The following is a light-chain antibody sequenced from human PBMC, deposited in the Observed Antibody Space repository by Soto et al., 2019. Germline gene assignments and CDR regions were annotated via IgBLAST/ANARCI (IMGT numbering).Light chain of an antibody. J-gene: IGKJ1*01. CDR1: QCVSNY. CDR3: QKYNSAPLT. CDR2: AAS. Sequence: DIQMTQSPSSLSASVGDRVTITCRARQCVSNYLAWYQQKPGQVPKLLLYAASTEQSGVPTRFSGSGAGPDYAPTISSRQPEDVATYYYQKYNSAPLTVDQGTNVDIK. V-gene: IGKV1-27*01.